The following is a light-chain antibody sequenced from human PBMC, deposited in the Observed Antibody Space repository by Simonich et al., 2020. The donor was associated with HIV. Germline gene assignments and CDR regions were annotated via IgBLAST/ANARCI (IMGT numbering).Light chain of an antibody. Sequence: EIVMTQSPATLSVYPGERATLPCRASQSLSSNLAWYQQRPGQAPRLLIYGASTRATGFPARFSGSGSGTEFTLTISSMQTEDFAVYYCQQYNSWPTFGGGTKVEIK. J-gene: IGKJ4*01. V-gene: IGKV3-15*01. CDR3: QQYNSWPT. CDR2: GAS. CDR1: QSLSSN.